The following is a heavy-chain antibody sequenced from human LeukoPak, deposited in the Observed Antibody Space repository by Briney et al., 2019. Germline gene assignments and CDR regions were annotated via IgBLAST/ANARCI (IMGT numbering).Heavy chain of an antibody. D-gene: IGHD4-17*01. CDR3: ASYRDYADAFDI. J-gene: IGHJ3*02. CDR1: GGSISSSSYY. V-gene: IGHV4-39*01. Sequence: SETLSLTCTVSGGSISSSSYYWGWIRQPPGKGLEWIGSIYYSGSTYYNPSLKSRVTISVDTSKNQFSLKLSSVTAADTAMYYCASYRDYADAFDIWGQGTMVTVSS. CDR2: IYYSGST.